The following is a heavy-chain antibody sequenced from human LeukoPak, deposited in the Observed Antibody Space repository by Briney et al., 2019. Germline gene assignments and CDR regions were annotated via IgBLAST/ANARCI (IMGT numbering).Heavy chain of an antibody. Sequence: EPSQTLSLTCAVSGDSISSVGYSWSWIRQPPGKGLEWIGYIYYSGSTYYNPSLKSRVTMSVDTSKNQFSLKLSSVTAVDTAVYYCARKPINWNAWFDPWGQGTLVTVSS. CDR3: ARKPINWNAWFDP. V-gene: IGHV4-30-2*01. D-gene: IGHD1-20*01. CDR2: IYYSGST. CDR1: GDSISSVGYS. J-gene: IGHJ5*02.